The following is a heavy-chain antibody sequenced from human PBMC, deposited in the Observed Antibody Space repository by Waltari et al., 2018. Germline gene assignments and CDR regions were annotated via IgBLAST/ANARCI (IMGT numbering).Heavy chain of an antibody. D-gene: IGHD3-22*01. CDR1: GGSFSGYY. V-gene: IGHV4-34*01. CDR3: ARGRNYYDSSGYSLDY. J-gene: IGHJ4*02. CDR2: INHSGST. Sequence: QVQLQQWGAGLLKPSETLSLTCAVYGGSFSGYYWSWIRQPPGKGLEWIGEINHSGSTNNNPALKSRVTISVDTAKNQFSLKLSSVTAAVTAVYYCARGRNYYDSSGYSLDYWGQGTLVTVSS.